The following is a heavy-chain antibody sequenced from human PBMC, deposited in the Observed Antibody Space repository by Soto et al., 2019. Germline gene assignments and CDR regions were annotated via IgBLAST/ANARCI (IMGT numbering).Heavy chain of an antibody. J-gene: IGHJ4*02. CDR3: ARGGSMVGTNDWFEF. CDR2: INPSGGST. V-gene: IGHV1-46*01. D-gene: IGHD2-21*02. CDR1: GYTCTSYY. Sequence: ASVKISCKASGYTCTSYYMHWVRQAPGQGLEWMGIINPSGGSTNYAQKFQGRVTMTRDTSTSTVYMELTSLRSEDTAMFYCARGGSMVGTNDWFEFWGQGTLVTVSS.